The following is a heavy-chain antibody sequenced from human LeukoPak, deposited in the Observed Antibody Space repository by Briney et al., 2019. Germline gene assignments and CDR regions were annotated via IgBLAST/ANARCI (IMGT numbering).Heavy chain of an antibody. V-gene: IGHV1-69*13. J-gene: IGHJ4*02. CDR1: GGTFSSYA. D-gene: IGHD2-21*02. CDR3: AGTCGGDCYGEYYFDY. CDR2: IIPIFGTA. Sequence: SVKVSCKASGGTFSSYAISWVRQAPGQGLEWMGGIIPIFGTANYAQKFQGRVTITADESTSTAYMELSSLRSEDTAVYYCAGTCGGDCYGEYYFDYWGQGTLVTVSS.